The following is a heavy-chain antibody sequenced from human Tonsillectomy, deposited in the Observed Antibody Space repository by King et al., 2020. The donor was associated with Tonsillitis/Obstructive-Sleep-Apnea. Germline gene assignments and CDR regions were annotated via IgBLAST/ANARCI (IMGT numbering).Heavy chain of an antibody. J-gene: IGHJ3*02. V-gene: IGHV3-30*04. CDR1: GFTFSSYA. CDR2: ISYDGSNK. CDR3: AREGIYDSSGYADFFDI. Sequence: VQLVESGGGVVQPGRSLRLSCAASGFTFSSYAIHWVRQAPGKGLEWVAVISYDGSNKYYADSVKGRFTISRDNSKNTLDLQMNSLRAEDTAVYYCAREGIYDSSGYADFFDIWGQGTMVTVSS. D-gene: IGHD3-22*01.